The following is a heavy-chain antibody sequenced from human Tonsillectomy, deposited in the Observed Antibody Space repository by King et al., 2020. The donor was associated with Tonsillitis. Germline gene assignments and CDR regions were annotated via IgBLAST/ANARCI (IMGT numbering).Heavy chain of an antibody. J-gene: IGHJ6*03. V-gene: IGHV4-4*02. CDR2: IYHSGST. CDR3: ARAFYCSGGSCYPSYYYYMDV. Sequence: HVQLQESGPGLVKPSGTLSLTCAGSGGSISSSNWWSWVRQPPGKGLEWIWEIYHSGSTNYNPSLKSRVPISVDKSQNQFSLKLSSVTAADTAVYYCARAFYCSGGSCYPSYYYYMDVWGKGTTVTVSS. CDR1: GGSISSSNW. D-gene: IGHD2-15*01.